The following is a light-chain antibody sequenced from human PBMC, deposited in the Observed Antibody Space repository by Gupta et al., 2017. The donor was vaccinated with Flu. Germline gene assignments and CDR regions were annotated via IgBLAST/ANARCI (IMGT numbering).Light chain of an antibody. V-gene: IGKV3-15*01. CDR2: GAS. CDR3: QQYNNWPPAT. CDR1: QTIGSS. Sequence: EVVMTQFPATLSVSPGERVTLSCRASQTIGSSLAWYQQKPGQAPRLLLYGASTRATNIPARFSGSGSGTEFVLTISSLQSEDFATYYCQQYNNWPPATFGQGTKVESK. J-gene: IGKJ1*01.